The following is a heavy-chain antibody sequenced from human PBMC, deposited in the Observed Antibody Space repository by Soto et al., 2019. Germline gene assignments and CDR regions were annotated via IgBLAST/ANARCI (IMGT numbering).Heavy chain of an antibody. V-gene: IGHV1-46*03. CDR1: GYTFTSYY. Sequence: ASVKVSCKASGYTFTSYYMHWVRQAPGQGLEWMGIINPSGGSTSYAQKFQGRVTMTRDTSTSTVYMELSSLRSEDTAVYYCARHGSSGWYGGSGWFDLWGQGTLVTVSS. D-gene: IGHD6-19*01. CDR2: INPSGGST. J-gene: IGHJ5*02. CDR3: ARHGSSGWYGGSGWFDL.